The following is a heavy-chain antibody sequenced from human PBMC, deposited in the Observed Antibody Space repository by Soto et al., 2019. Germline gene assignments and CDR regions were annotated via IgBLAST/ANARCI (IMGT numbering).Heavy chain of an antibody. V-gene: IGHV3-30*03. CDR3: ATSPEMATIVRYYGMDV. CDR2: ISFDGDK. D-gene: IGHD5-12*01. J-gene: IGHJ6*02. CDR1: GFSFRNSG. Sequence: RDSCTASGFSFRNSGMQWVSKNPGKGLEWVALISFDGDKYYVDSVKGRFTISRDNPTNTVYLQMNSLRAEDTAVYYCATSPEMATIVRYYGMDVWGQGITVAV.